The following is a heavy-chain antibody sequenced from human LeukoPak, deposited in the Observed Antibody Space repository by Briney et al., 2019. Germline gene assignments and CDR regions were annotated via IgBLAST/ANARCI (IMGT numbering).Heavy chain of an antibody. Sequence: QPGGSLRLSCAASGFTFSGFGMHWVRQAPGKGLEWVTFILNDGSTRYYADSVKGRFTISRDNSKNTLFLQMDSLRPEDTGVYYCARGRGGNGFSHFDYWGQGTLVTVSS. CDR3: ARGRGGNGFSHFDY. J-gene: IGHJ4*02. CDR1: GFTFSGFG. CDR2: ILNDGSTR. V-gene: IGHV3-30-3*01. D-gene: IGHD4-23*01.